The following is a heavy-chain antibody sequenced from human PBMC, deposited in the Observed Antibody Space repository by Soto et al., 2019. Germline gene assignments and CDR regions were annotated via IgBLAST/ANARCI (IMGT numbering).Heavy chain of an antibody. CDR3: ASRRGDSSGYYYGAFDI. D-gene: IGHD3-22*01. CDR1: GYTFTSYG. CDR2: ISAYNGNT. Sequence: GASVKVSCKASGYTFTSYGICWVRQAPGQGLEWMGWISAYNGNTNYAQKLQGRVTMTTDTSTSTAYMELRSLRPDDTAVYYCASRRGDSSGYYYGAFDIWGQGTMVTVSS. J-gene: IGHJ3*02. V-gene: IGHV1-18*01.